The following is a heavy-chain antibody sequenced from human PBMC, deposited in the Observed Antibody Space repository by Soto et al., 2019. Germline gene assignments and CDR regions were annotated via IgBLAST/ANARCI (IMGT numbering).Heavy chain of an antibody. CDR2: IIPIFGTA. CDR3: ARASADYYSYYGMDV. Sequence: ASVKVSCKASGGTFGSYAISWVRQAPGQGLEWMGGIIPIFGTANYAQKFQGRVTITADESTSTAYMELGSLRSEDTAVYYCARASADYYSYYGMDVWGQGTTVTVSS. J-gene: IGHJ6*02. CDR1: GGTFGSYA. V-gene: IGHV1-69*13.